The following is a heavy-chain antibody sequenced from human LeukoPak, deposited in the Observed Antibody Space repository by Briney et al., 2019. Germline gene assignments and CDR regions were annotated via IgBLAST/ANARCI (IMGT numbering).Heavy chain of an antibody. J-gene: IGHJ6*03. CDR3: ARGTEDTAMVTNYYYYMDV. V-gene: IGHV1-18*01. CDR2: ISAYNGNT. CDR1: GYTFTSYG. Sequence: GASVKVSCKASGYTFTSYGISWVRQAPGQGLEWMGWISAYNGNTNYAQKLQGRVTMTTDTSTSTAYMELRSLRSDDTAVYYCARGTEDTAMVTNYYYYMDVWGKGTTVTASS. D-gene: IGHD5-18*01.